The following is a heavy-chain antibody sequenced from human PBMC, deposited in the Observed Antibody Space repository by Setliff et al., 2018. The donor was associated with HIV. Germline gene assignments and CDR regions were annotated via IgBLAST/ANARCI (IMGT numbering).Heavy chain of an antibody. D-gene: IGHD3-9*01. CDR3: AKTIGRYFDIFDN. CDR2: IYYNGHT. CDR1: GGSITSSNSY. J-gene: IGHJ4*02. Sequence: SETLSLTCTVSGGSITSSNSYWGWIRQSPGKGLEWIGSIYYNGHTYYNPSLKSRVTTSVDTPKNQFSLKLNSVTAADTAVYYCAKTIGRYFDIFDNWGQGTLVTVSS. V-gene: IGHV4-39*01.